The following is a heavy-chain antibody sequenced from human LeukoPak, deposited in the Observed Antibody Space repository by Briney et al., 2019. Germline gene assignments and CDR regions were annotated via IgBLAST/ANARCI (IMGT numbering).Heavy chain of an antibody. J-gene: IGHJ4*02. D-gene: IGHD4-17*01. V-gene: IGHV3-21*06. CDR1: GFTFRTYN. CDR2: ISKTSTKI. CDR3: VRGDGDLFDF. Sequence: GGSLRLSCAASGFTFRTYNLNWVRQAPGKGLEWVSFISKTSTKIYYGDSVRGRFTISRDNAKNSIHLQMGSLRVEDTAVYYCVRGDGDLFDFWGQGTLVSVSS.